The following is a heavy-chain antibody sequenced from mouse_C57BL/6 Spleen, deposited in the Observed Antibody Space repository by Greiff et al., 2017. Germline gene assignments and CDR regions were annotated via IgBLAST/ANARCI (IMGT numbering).Heavy chain of an antibody. CDR1: GFTFSNYW. CDR2: IRLKSDNYAT. Sequence: EVQRVESGGGLVQPGGSMKLSCVASGFTFSNYWMNWVRQSPEKGLEWVAQIRLKSDNYATHYAESVKGRFTISRDDSKSSVYLQMNNLRAEDTGIYYCTAYYSNPYYAMDYWGQGTSVTVSS. J-gene: IGHJ4*01. D-gene: IGHD2-5*01. V-gene: IGHV6-3*01. CDR3: TAYYSNPYYAMDY.